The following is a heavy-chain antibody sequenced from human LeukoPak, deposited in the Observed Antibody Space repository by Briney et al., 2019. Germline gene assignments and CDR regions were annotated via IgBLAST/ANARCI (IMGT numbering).Heavy chain of an antibody. Sequence: PGGSLRLSCAASGFTFSSYGMHWVRQAPGKGLEWVAVISYDGSNKYYADSVKGRFTISRDNSKNTLYLQMNSLRAEDTAVYYCAKVGTPWNDDNYFDYWGQGTPVTVSS. CDR2: ISYDGSNK. D-gene: IGHD1-1*01. V-gene: IGHV3-30*18. CDR3: AKVGTPWNDDNYFDY. J-gene: IGHJ4*02. CDR1: GFTFSSYG.